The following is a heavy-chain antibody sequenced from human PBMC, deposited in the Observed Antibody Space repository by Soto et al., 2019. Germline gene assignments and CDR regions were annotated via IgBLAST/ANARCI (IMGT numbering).Heavy chain of an antibody. V-gene: IGHV1-69*02. CDR2: IIPILGIA. D-gene: IGHD5-18*01. Sequence: QVQLVQSGAEVKKPGSSVKVSCKASGGTFSSDTISWVRQAPGQGLEWMGRIIPILGIANYAQKFQGRVTITADKSTSTAYMELSSLRSEDTAVYYCARTYSYGYFDPWGQGTLVTVSS. J-gene: IGHJ5*02. CDR1: GGTFSSDT. CDR3: ARTYSYGYFDP.